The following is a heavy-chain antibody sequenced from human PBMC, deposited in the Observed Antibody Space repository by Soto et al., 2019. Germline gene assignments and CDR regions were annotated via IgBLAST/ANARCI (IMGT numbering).Heavy chain of an antibody. J-gene: IGHJ6*02. CDR2: IYPGDSDT. CDR3: ARHGQQLETYYYYYGMGV. Sequence: GESLKISCKGSGYSLTSYWIGWVRQMPGKGLEWMGIIYPGDSDTRYSPSFQGQVTISADKSISTAYLQWSSLKASDTAMYYCARHGQQLETYYYYYGMGVWGQGTTVTVSS. CDR1: GYSLTSYW. V-gene: IGHV5-51*01. D-gene: IGHD6-13*01.